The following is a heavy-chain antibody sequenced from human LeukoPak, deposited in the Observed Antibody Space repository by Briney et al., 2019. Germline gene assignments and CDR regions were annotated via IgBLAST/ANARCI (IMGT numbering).Heavy chain of an antibody. D-gene: IGHD4-17*01. CDR3: ARDEDYGISVNVDY. CDR2: ISTYNGNT. J-gene: IGHJ4*02. CDR1: GYSFVLYG. V-gene: IGHV1-18*01. Sequence: ASVKVSCTASGYSFVLYGISWVRQAPGQGPEWMRWISTYNGNTKYAQKYPGRVTMTTDTSTSTAYMELRSLRSDDTAVYYCARDEDYGISVNVDYWGQGTLVTVSS.